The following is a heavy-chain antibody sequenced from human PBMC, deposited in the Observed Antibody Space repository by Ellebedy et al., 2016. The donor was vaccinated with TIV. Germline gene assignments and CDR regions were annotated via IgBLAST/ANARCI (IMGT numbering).Heavy chain of an antibody. CDR2: ISFDGSNK. CDR1: GFTFSSYG. CDR3: AKDDVKGTVNIYYMDV. D-gene: IGHD1-7*01. J-gene: IGHJ6*03. V-gene: IGHV3-30*18. Sequence: GGSLRLSXAASGFTFSSYGMHWVRQAPGKGLEWVAFISFDGSNKYYADSVKGRSTISRDNSKNTLYLQLNSLSAEDTAGYYCAKDDVKGTVNIYYMDVWGNGTTVTVSS.